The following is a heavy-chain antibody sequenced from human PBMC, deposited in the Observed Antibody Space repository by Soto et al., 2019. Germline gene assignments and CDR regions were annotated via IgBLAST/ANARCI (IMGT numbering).Heavy chain of an antibody. CDR2: INPSGATT. V-gene: IGHV1-46*01. CDR3: ARRDCFSSSCYFKY. J-gene: IGHJ4*02. D-gene: IGHD2-2*01. CDR1: GYTFTSYY. Sequence: QVSLVQSGAEVKKPGASVKVSCKASGYTFTSYYVHWVRQAPGQGLEWMGIINPSGATTTYAQNFQGRVAMTRDTSTSTAYMELSSLRSEDTAVYYCARRDCFSSSCYFKYWGQGTLVTVSS.